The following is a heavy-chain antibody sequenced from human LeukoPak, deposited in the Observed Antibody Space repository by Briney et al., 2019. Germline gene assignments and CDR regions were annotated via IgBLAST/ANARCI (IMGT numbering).Heavy chain of an antibody. Sequence: GGSLRLSCAASGFTVSSNYMSWVRQAPGKGLEWVSLIYSGGTYYADSVKGRFTISRHNSKNTLYLQMNSLRAEDTAVYYCAKEGYCCGSTSCYHHFDYWGQGTLVTVSS. J-gene: IGHJ4*02. D-gene: IGHD2-2*01. CDR2: IYSGGT. CDR3: AKEGYCCGSTSCYHHFDY. V-gene: IGHV3-53*04. CDR1: GFTVSSNY.